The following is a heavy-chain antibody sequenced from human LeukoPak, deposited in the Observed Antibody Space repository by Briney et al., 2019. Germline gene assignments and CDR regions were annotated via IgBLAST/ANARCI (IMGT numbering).Heavy chain of an antibody. Sequence: SETLSLTCAVYGGSFSGYYWSWIRQPPGKGLEWIGEINHSGSTNYNPSLKSRVTISVDTSKNQFSLKLSSVTAADTAVYYCAAGLVIGYFDLWSRGTLVTVSS. D-gene: IGHD3/OR15-3a*01. J-gene: IGHJ2*01. CDR1: GGSFSGYY. CDR3: AAGLVIGYFDL. V-gene: IGHV4-34*01. CDR2: INHSGST.